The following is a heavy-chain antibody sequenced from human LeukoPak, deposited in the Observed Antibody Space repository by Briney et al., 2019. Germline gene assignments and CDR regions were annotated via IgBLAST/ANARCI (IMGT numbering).Heavy chain of an antibody. CDR1: GFTFSEYY. D-gene: IGHD3-9*01. CDR2: ISSSGSTI. J-gene: IGHJ4*02. Sequence: GGSLRLSCAASGFTFSEYYMSWIRQAPGKGLEWVSYISSSGSTIYYADSVKGRFTISRDNAKNSLYLQMNSLRAEDTAVYYCARVRLRYFDWLLYGGYFDYWGQGTLVTVSS. CDR3: ARVRLRYFDWLLYGGYFDY. V-gene: IGHV3-11*01.